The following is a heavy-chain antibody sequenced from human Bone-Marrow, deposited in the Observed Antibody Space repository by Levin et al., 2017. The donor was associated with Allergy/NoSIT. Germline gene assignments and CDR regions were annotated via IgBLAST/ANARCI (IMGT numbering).Heavy chain of an antibody. D-gene: IGHD3-10*01. V-gene: IGHV3-64D*06. CDR2: ISSSADTT. J-gene: IGHJ4*02. CDR3: VNSPLRDFSGSYYRFDY. CDR1: GFSFSNYA. Sequence: GESLKISCSASGFSFSNYAMHWVRQAPGKGLEYVSGISSSADTTYYADSLKGRFTISRDNSKNTLYLQMSSLRTDDTAVYYCVNSPLRDFSGSYYRFDYWGQGTLVTVSS.